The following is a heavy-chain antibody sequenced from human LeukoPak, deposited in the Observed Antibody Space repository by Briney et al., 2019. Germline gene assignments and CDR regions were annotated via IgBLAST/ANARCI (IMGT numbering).Heavy chain of an antibody. CDR3: AREESSSWLGQSLMDY. D-gene: IGHD6-13*01. CDR1: GFTFNSYE. Sequence: PGGSLRLSCAASGFTFNSYEMSWIRQAPGKGLEWVSYISSSGTTIYYADSVKGRFTISRDNAKNSLYLQMNSLRAEDTAVYYCAREESSSWLGQSLMDYWGQGTLVTVSS. V-gene: IGHV3-48*03. J-gene: IGHJ4*02. CDR2: ISSSGTTI.